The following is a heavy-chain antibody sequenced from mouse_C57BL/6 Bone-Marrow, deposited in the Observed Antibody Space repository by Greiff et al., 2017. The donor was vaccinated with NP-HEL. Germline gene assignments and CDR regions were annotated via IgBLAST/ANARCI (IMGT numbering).Heavy chain of an antibody. V-gene: IGHV5-16*01. CDR3: ARDDGYYAGFAY. CDR2: INYDGSST. D-gene: IGHD2-3*01. CDR1: GFTFSDYY. Sequence: EVKLVESEGGLVQPGSSMKLSCTASGFTFSDYYMAWVRQVPEKGLEWVANINYDGSSTYYLDSLKSRFIISRDNAKNILYLQMSSLKSEDTATYYCARDDGYYAGFAYWGQGTLVTVSA. J-gene: IGHJ3*01.